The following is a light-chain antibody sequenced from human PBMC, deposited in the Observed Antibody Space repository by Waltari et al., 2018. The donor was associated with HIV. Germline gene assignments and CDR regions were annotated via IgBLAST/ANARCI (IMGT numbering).Light chain of an antibody. CDR1: QSVSNN. J-gene: IGKJ3*01. CDR2: GAS. Sequence: EIVMTQSPATLSVSPGERATLSCRASQSVSNNLAWYQQKPGQAPRLLIYGASTRATGIPARFSGSGSGTEFTLTISSLQSGDFAVYYCQQYDNWPLFGPGTKVDIK. V-gene: IGKV3-15*01. CDR3: QQYDNWPL.